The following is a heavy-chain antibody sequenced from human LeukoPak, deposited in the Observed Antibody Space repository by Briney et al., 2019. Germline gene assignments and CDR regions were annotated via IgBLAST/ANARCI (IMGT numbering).Heavy chain of an antibody. CDR3: ARSGVTALSWVDP. CDR2: ISYSGST. D-gene: IGHD2-21*02. CDR1: GGSISSDY. V-gene: IGHV4-59*08. Sequence: SETLSLTCTVSGGSISSDYWSWIRQPAGKGLEWIGYISYSGSTNYNPSLKGRITISVDTSKNQFSLKLSSVTAADTAVYYCARSGVTALSWVDPWGQGTLVTVSS. J-gene: IGHJ5*02.